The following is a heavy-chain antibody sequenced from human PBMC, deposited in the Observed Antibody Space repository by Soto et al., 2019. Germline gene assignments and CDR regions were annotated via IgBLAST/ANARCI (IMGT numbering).Heavy chain of an antibody. CDR3: ARGGVRYGSGSYYNPGPDY. Sequence: ASVKVSCKASGYTFTSYDINWVRQATGQGLEWMGWMNPNSGNTGYAQKFQGRVTMTRNTSISTAYMELSSLRSEDTAVYYCARGGVRYGSGSYYNPGPDYWGQGTLVTVSS. CDR2: MNPNSGNT. CDR1: GYTFTSYD. D-gene: IGHD3-10*01. J-gene: IGHJ4*02. V-gene: IGHV1-8*01.